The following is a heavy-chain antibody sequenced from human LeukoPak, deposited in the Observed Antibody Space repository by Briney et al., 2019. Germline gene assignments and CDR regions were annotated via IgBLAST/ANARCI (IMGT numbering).Heavy chain of an antibody. CDR1: GFTFSSYS. CDR3: ARDHETVVRNMIDSSGYYDY. J-gene: IGHJ4*02. Sequence: GGSLRLSCAASGFTFSSYSMNWVRQAPGKGLEWVSYISSSSSTIYYADSVKGRFTISRDNAKNSLYLQMNSLRAEDTAVYYCARDHETVVRNMIDSSGYYDYWGQGTLVTVSS. D-gene: IGHD3-22*01. V-gene: IGHV3-48*01. CDR2: ISSSSSTI.